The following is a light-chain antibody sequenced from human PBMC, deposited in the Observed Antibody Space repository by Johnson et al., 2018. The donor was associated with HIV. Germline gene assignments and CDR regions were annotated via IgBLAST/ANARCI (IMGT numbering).Light chain of an antibody. V-gene: IGLV1-51*02. CDR3: GIWDASLSPLYV. Sequence: QAVLTQPPSVSAAPGQRVNISCSGNISNIESYFVSWYQQLPGAAPTLLIYEDNKRPPGIPDRFSGSKSGATATLGITGLQTGDEADYYCGIWDASLSPLYVFGTGTKVTVL. CDR1: ISNIESYF. CDR2: EDN. J-gene: IGLJ1*01.